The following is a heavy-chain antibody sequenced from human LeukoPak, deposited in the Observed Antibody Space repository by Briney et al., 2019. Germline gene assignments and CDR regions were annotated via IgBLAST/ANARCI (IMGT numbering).Heavy chain of an antibody. CDR1: GSFFTRYW. V-gene: IGHV5-10-1*01. CDR3: ARQRVAGRYYFDY. D-gene: IGHD6-19*01. CDR2: IDPSDSYT. J-gene: IGHJ4*02. Sequence: GECLQISCLGSGSFFTRYWISWVRPLPGKGLEWMGRIDPSDSYTNYSPSFQGHVTISADKSISTAYLQWSSLKASDTAMYYCARQRVAGRYYFDYWGQGTLVTVSS.